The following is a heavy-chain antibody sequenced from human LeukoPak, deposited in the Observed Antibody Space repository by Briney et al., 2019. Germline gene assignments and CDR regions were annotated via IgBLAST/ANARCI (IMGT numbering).Heavy chain of an antibody. Sequence: SETLSLTCAVYGGSFSGYYWSWIRQPPGKGLEWIGEINHSGSTNYNPSLKSRVTISVDTSKNQFSLKLSSVTAADTAVYYCAGGGRYSSSSWGLYYYYYYMDVWGKGTTVTVSS. V-gene: IGHV4-34*01. CDR2: INHSGST. CDR1: GGSFSGYY. J-gene: IGHJ6*03. D-gene: IGHD6-6*01. CDR3: AGGGRYSSSSWGLYYYYYYMDV.